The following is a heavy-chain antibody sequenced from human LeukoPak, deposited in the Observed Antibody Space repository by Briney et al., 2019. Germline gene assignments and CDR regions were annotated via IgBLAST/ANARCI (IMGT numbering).Heavy chain of an antibody. Sequence: SETLSLTCAVYGGSFSGYYWSWIRQPPGKGLEWIGEINHSGSTNSNPSLKSRVTISVDTSKNQFSLTLSSVTAADTAVYYCARGRYCSSTSCYIRWFDPWGQGTLVTVSS. V-gene: IGHV4-34*01. CDR1: GGSFSGYY. J-gene: IGHJ5*02. CDR3: ARGRYCSSTSCYIRWFDP. CDR2: INHSGST. D-gene: IGHD2-2*02.